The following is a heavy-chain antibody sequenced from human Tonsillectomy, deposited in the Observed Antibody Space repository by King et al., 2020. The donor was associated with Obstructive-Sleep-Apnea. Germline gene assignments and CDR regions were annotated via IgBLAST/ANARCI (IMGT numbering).Heavy chain of an antibody. V-gene: IGHV1-18*01. CDR1: GYIFTTYG. CDR3: ARATDDILTGYPAPFDY. D-gene: IGHD3-9*01. Sequence: VQLVESGAEVKKPGASVKVSCKASGYIFTTYGITWVRQAPGQGLEWMGWISAYNGNTNYAQKLQGRVTMTTDTSTSTAYMERRSLRSDETAVYYCARATDDILTGYPAPFDYWGQGTLVTVSS. CDR2: ISAYNGNT. J-gene: IGHJ4*02.